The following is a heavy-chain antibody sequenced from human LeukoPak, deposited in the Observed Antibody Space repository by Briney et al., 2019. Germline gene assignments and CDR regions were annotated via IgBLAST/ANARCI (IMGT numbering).Heavy chain of an antibody. V-gene: IGHV3-30*04. CDR3: ARAQWTAFDYYYYMDV. J-gene: IGHJ6*03. CDR2: ISYDGSNK. CDR1: GFTFSSYA. Sequence: GGSLRLSCAASGFTFSSYAMHWVRQAPGKGLEWVAVISYDGSNKYYADSVKGRFTISGDNSKNTLYLQMNSLRAEDTAIYYCARAQWTAFDYYYYMDVWGKGTTVTVSS. D-gene: IGHD3/OR15-3a*01.